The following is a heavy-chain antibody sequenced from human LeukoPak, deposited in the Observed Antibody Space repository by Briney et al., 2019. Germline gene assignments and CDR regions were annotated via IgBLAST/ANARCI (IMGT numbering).Heavy chain of an antibody. Sequence: PSETLSLTCTVSGGSISSYYWSWIRQPPGKGLEWIGYIYYSGSTNYNPSLKSRVTISVDTSKNQFSLKLSSVTAADTAVYYCARDLSGRFWVDWGHGTLVIVSS. V-gene: IGHV4-59*01. D-gene: IGHD1-26*01. CDR2: IYYSGST. CDR1: GGSISSYY. J-gene: IGHJ4*01. CDR3: ARDLSGRFWVD.